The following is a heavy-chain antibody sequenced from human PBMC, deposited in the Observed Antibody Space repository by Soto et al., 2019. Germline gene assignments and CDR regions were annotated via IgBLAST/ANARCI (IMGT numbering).Heavy chain of an antibody. CDR3: AKSSSAAAASMNWFDP. V-gene: IGHV3-23*01. CDR1: GFTFSSYA. Sequence: EVQLLESGGGLVQPGGSLRLSCAAFGFTFSSYAMSWVRQAPGKGLEWVSAISGSGGSTYYADSVKGRFTISRDNSKNTLYLQMNSLRAEDTAVYYCAKSSSAAAASMNWFDPWGQGTLVTVSS. J-gene: IGHJ5*02. CDR2: ISGSGGST. D-gene: IGHD6-13*01.